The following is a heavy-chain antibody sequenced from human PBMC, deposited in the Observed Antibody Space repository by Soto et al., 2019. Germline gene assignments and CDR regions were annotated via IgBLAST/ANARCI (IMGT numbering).Heavy chain of an antibody. CDR3: ARTLLGLEWPTGPVYV. V-gene: IGHV1-46*01. CDR2: INPSGGST. CDR1: GYTFTSYY. D-gene: IGHD3-3*01. J-gene: IGHJ6*02. Sequence: GASVKVSCTESGYTFTSYYMHWVRQAPGQGLEWMGIINPSGGSTSYAQKFQGRVTMTRDTSTSTVYMELSSLRSEDTAAYYCARTLLGLEWPTGPVYVWGQGTTVTVSS.